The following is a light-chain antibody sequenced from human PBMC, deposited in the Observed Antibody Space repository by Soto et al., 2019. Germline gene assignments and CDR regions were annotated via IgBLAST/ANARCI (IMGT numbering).Light chain of an antibody. CDR2: LGS. V-gene: IGKV2-28*01. CDR1: QSLLHSNGYNY. Sequence: EPASISCRSSQSLLHSNGYNYLDWYLQKPGQSPQLLIYLGSNRASGVPDRFSGSGSGTDFTLNISRVEAEDVGVYYCLQALQTSWTFGQGTKVDIK. J-gene: IGKJ1*01. CDR3: LQALQTSWT.